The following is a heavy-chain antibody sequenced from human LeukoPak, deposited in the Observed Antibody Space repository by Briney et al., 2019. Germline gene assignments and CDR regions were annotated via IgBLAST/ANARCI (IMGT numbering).Heavy chain of an antibody. CDR3: ARVGGLSSGSYWGFADY. D-gene: IGHD1-26*01. CDR1: GFTLSSYS. J-gene: IGHJ4*02. V-gene: IGHV3-21*01. Sequence: PGGSLRLSCAASGFTLSSYSMNWVRQAPGKGLEWVSSISSSSSYIYYADSVKGRFTISRDNAKNSLYLQMNSLRAEDTAVYYCARVGGLSSGSYWGFADYWGQGTLVTVSS. CDR2: ISSSSSYI.